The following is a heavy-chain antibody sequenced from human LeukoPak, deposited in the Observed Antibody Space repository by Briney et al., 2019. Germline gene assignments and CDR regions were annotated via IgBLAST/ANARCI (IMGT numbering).Heavy chain of an antibody. CDR2: INPNSGGT. J-gene: IGHJ4*02. V-gene: IGHV1-2*06. CDR1: GYTFTGYY. CDR3: ARVASSGWYAFDY. Sequence: ASAKVSCKASGYTFTGYYMHWVRQALGQGLEWMGRINPNSGGTNYAQKFQGRVTMTRDTSISTAYMELSRLRSDDTAVYYCARVASSGWYAFDYWGQGTLVTVSS. D-gene: IGHD6-19*01.